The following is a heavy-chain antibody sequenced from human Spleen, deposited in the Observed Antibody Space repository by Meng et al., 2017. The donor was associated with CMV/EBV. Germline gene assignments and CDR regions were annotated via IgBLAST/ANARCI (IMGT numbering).Heavy chain of an antibody. D-gene: IGHD2-2*01. J-gene: IGHJ5*02. CDR2: INPNSGGT. CDR3: AREGDYARRWFDP. Sequence: HLVQSGPDVKKPGSSEKVPLKAPGGTFSSYAISWVRQAPGQGLEWMGWINPNSGGTNYAQKFQGRVTMTRDTSISTAYMGLSRLRSDDTAVYYCAREGDYARRWFDPWGQGTLVTVSS. CDR1: GGTFSSYA. V-gene: IGHV1-2*02.